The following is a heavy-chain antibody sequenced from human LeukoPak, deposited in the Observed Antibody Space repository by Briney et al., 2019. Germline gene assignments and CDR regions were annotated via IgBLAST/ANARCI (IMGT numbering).Heavy chain of an antibody. D-gene: IGHD1-26*01. J-gene: IGHJ3*02. CDR2: SSGSGPDT. CDR1: GFTFSSYA. Sequence: GGSLRLSCVASGFTFSSYAMTWVRQAPGKGLEGVSASSGSGPDTYYADSVKGRFTISRDNAKNTLYLQMTSLRAEDTAVYFCAKVFGGTYSSFDIWGQGTMVTVSS. CDR3: AKVFGGTYSSFDI. V-gene: IGHV3-23*01.